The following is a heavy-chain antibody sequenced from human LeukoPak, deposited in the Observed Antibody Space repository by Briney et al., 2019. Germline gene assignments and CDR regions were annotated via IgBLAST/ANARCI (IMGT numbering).Heavy chain of an antibody. CDR1: GGSFSSFY. Sequence: PSETLSLTCAISGGSFSSFYWTWIRQPPGRGLEWLGDVLHSGATNYNPSLKGRLTISVDQSKNQFSLYLSSVTAADSAVYYCARGPPPNSDSWSVFFSMDVWGIGTTVTVSS. CDR3: ARGPPPNSDSWSVFFSMDV. J-gene: IGHJ6*04. CDR2: VLHSGAT. D-gene: IGHD3-3*01. V-gene: IGHV4-34*01.